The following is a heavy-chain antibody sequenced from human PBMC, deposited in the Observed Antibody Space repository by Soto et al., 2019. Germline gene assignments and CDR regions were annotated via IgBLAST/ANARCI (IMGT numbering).Heavy chain of an antibody. D-gene: IGHD3-22*01. CDR3: SRDGYYYDSSPSPNAFDI. CDR2: INPSGGST. CDR1: GYTFTSYY. J-gene: IGHJ3*02. V-gene: IGHV1-46*01. Sequence: ASVKVACKASGYTFTSYYMHWVLQPPGQGLEWMGIINPSGGSTSYAQKFQGRVTMTRDTSMSTVYMELSSLRSEDTAVYYCSRDGYYYDSSPSPNAFDIWGQGTMVTVSS.